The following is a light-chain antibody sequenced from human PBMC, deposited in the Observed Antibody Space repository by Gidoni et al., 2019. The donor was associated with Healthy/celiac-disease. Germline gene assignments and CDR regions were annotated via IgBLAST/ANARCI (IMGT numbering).Light chain of an antibody. J-gene: IGKJ4*01. Sequence: IQLTPSPSSLSASVGDRVTITCRASQGISSYLAWDQQKPGKAPKLLIYAASTWQSGVPSRFSGSGSGTDFTLTIRSLQPEDFATYYCQQRNSYPLTFGGGTKVEIK. CDR3: QQRNSYPLT. V-gene: IGKV1-9*01. CDR2: AAS. CDR1: QGISSY.